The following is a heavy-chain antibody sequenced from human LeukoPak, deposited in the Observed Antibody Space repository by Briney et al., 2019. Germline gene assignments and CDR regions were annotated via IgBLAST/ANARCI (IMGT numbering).Heavy chain of an antibody. J-gene: IGHJ4*02. D-gene: IGHD3-10*01. CDR1: GFTFSRYA. Sequence: GGSLRLSCSASGFTFSRYAMHWVRQAPGKGLEYVSAISSNGGSTYYADSVRGRFTISRDNSKNTLYLQMSSLRAEDTAVYYCLKHGSGSYYTYYFEYWGQGTLVTVSS. CDR3: LKHGSGSYYTYYFEY. V-gene: IGHV3-64D*06. CDR2: ISSNGGST.